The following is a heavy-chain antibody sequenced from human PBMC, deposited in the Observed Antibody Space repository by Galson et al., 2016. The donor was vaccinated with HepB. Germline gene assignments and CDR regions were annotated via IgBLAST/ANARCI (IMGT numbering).Heavy chain of an antibody. D-gene: IGHD3-3*01. V-gene: IGHV3-48*01. Sequence: SLRLSCAGSGFTFSNYGINWVRQAPGKGLEWVSYISSPSSTIYYADSVKGRFTISRDNSKNSLYLQMNSLRPEDTAVYYCAKEGHHDFWSGYYNWFAPWGQGTLVTVSS. CDR2: ISSPSSTI. J-gene: IGHJ5*02. CDR1: GFTFSNYG. CDR3: AKEGHHDFWSGYYNWFAP.